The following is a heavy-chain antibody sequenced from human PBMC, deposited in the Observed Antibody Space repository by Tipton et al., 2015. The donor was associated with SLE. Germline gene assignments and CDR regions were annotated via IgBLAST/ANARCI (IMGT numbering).Heavy chain of an antibody. CDR3: ARQNSSTYYWYFDL. D-gene: IGHD6-13*01. V-gene: IGHV4-39*01. Sequence: TLSLTCSVSGVSISTSRYYWGWIRQSPGQGLEWVGSLYAGGSTYFHPSLKSRASISADASKNHFSLRLNSVNAADTAVYYCARQNSSTYYWYFDLWGRGTLVTVSS. CDR2: LYAGGST. CDR1: GVSISTSRYY. J-gene: IGHJ2*01.